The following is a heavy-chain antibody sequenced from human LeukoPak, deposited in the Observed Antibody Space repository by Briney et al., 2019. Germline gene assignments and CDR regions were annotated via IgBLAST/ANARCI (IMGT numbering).Heavy chain of an antibody. Sequence: GESLKISCKGSGYSFTSYWIGWVRQMPGKGLEWMGIIYPGDSDTRYSPSFQGQVTISADKSISTAYLQWSGLKASDTAMYYCARLEGATQTYNWFDPWGQGTLVTVSS. CDR2: IYPGDSDT. J-gene: IGHJ5*02. CDR3: ARLEGATQTYNWFDP. D-gene: IGHD1-26*01. V-gene: IGHV5-51*01. CDR1: GYSFTSYW.